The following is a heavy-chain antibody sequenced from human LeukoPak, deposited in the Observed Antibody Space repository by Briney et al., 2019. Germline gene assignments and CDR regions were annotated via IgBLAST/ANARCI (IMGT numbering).Heavy chain of an antibody. D-gene: IGHD1-26*01. Sequence: GASVKVSCKASGGTFSSYAISWVRQAPGQGLEWMGGIIPIFGTANYAQKFQGRVTITADESTSTAYMELSSLRSEDTAVYYCASLAVGATLPDWFDPWGQGTLVTVSS. V-gene: IGHV1-69*13. CDR3: ASLAVGATLPDWFDP. CDR2: IIPIFGTA. CDR1: GGTFSSYA. J-gene: IGHJ5*02.